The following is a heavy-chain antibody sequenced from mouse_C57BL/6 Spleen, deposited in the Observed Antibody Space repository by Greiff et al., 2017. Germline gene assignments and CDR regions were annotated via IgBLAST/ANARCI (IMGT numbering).Heavy chain of an antibody. CDR1: GFTFRDYL. V-gene: IGHV5-16*01. CDR2: INYDGSST. Sequence: EVKVVGSEGGLVQPGSSMKLSCPASGFTFRDYLMALVRQVPEKGLEWVANINYDGSSTYYLDSLKSRFIISRDNAKNILYLQMSSLKSEDTATYYCARGAGYYFDYWGQGTTLTVSS. CDR3: ARGAGYYFDY. J-gene: IGHJ2*01.